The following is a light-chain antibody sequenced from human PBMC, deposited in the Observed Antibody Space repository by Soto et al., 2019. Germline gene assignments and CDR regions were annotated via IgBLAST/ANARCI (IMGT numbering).Light chain of an antibody. Sequence: DIQMTQSPSTLSAAVGDTVTITCRASQSIDNWLAWHQQKPGRAPKPQLSKASTLQRGVPSRFSGSGSGTDFTLTISVLQPDDFAIYYCQQYNSYRAFGQGTKVEI. CDR3: QQYNSYRA. V-gene: IGKV1-5*03. CDR1: QSIDNW. CDR2: KAS. J-gene: IGKJ1*01.